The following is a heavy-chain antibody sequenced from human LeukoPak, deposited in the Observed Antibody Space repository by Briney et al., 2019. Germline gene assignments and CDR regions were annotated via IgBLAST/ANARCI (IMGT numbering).Heavy chain of an antibody. CDR1: GGSISSGSYY. D-gene: IGHD1-26*01. V-gene: IGHV4-61*02. CDR2: IYTSGST. CDR3: ARDEGYYLFDY. Sequence: SETLSLTCTVSGGSISSGSYYWSWIRQPAGKGLEWIGRIYTSGSTNYNPSPKSRVTISVDTSKNQFSLKLSSVTAADTAVYYCARDEGYYLFDYWGQGTLVTVSS. J-gene: IGHJ4*02.